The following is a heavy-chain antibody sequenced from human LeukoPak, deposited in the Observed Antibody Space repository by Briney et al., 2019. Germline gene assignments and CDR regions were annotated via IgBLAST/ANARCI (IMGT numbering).Heavy chain of an antibody. CDR3: AKGYCSGGSCYYPSDY. Sequence: GGSLRLSCAASGFTVSSKYMSWVRQAPGKGLEWVSVIYSGGSTYYADSVKGRFTISRDNSKNTLYLQMNSLRAEDTAVYYCAKGYCSGGSCYYPSDYWGQGTLVTVSS. V-gene: IGHV3-53*01. J-gene: IGHJ4*02. CDR1: GFTVSSKY. D-gene: IGHD2-15*01. CDR2: IYSGGST.